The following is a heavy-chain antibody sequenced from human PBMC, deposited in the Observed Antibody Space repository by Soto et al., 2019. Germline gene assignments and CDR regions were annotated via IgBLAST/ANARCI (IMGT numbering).Heavy chain of an antibody. V-gene: IGHV1-69*08. Sequence: QVQLVQSGAEVKKPGSSVKVSCKASGGTFSSYTISWVRQAPGQGLEWMGRIIPILGIANYAQKFQGRVTITADKSTSTAYMERSSLRSEDTAVYYCARDLRVVVPAATYNWFDPWGQGTLVTVSS. CDR2: IIPILGIA. J-gene: IGHJ5*02. CDR1: GGTFSSYT. D-gene: IGHD2-2*01. CDR3: ARDLRVVVPAATYNWFDP.